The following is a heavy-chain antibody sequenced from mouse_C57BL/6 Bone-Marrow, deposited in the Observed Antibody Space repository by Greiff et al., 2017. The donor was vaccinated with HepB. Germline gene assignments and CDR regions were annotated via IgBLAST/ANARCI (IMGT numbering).Heavy chain of an antibody. CDR1: GFTFSSYA. J-gene: IGHJ4*01. CDR2: ISDGGSYT. Sequence: EVNVVESGGGLVKPGGSLKLSCAASGFTFSSYAMSWVRQTPEKRLEWVATISDGGSYTYYPDNVKGRFTISRDNAKNNLYLQMSHLESEDTAMYYCARENYYGSSLYAMDYWGQGTSVTVSS. V-gene: IGHV5-4*01. CDR3: ARENYYGSSLYAMDY. D-gene: IGHD1-1*01.